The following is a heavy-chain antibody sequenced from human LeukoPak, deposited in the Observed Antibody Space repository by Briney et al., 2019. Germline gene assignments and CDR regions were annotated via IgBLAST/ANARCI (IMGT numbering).Heavy chain of an antibody. CDR3: ARWSRRVRGNRFDY. Sequence: SETLSLTCTVSGGSISSYYWSWIRQPPGKGLEWIGYIYYSGSTNYNPSLKSRVTISVDTSKNQFSLKLSSVTAADTAVYYCARWSRRVRGNRFDYWGQGTLVTVSS. V-gene: IGHV4-59*01. CDR2: IYYSGST. J-gene: IGHJ4*02. CDR1: GGSISSYY. D-gene: IGHD3-10*01.